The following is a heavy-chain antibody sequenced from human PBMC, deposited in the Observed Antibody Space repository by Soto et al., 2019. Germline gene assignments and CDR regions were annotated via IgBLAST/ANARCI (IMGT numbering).Heavy chain of an antibody. CDR1: RGTFSTYV. Sequence: GASVKVSCKASRGTFSTYVISWVRQAPGHGLEWMGGLIPILGTVNYAQKFQGRVTITAHGAREAAYVELRSLRSEERCVFYCASNSLGDHWRCGVEYWGKCTTVNVA. V-gene: IGHV1-69*13. J-gene: IGHJ6*03. D-gene: IGHD1-1*01. CDR2: LIPILGTV. CDR3: ASNSLGDHWRCGVEY.